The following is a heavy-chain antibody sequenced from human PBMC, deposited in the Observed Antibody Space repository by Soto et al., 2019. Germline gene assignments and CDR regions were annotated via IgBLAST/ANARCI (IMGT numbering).Heavy chain of an antibody. Sequence: QVQLVQSGAEVKKPGASVKVSCKASGYTFTSYGISWVRQAPGQGLEWMGWISAYNGNTNYAQKXXXXXXXXXXXXXXXXXXXXXXXXXXXXXXXXXXXXXXXXLGDYWGQGTLVTVSS. D-gene: IGHD1-26*01. CDR2: ISAYNGNT. V-gene: IGHV1-18*01. CDR3: XXXXXXXLGDY. CDR1: GYTFTSYG. J-gene: IGHJ4*02.